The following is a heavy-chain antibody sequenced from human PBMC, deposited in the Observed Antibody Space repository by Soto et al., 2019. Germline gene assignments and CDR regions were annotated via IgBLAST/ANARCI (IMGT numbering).Heavy chain of an antibody. CDR3: AKDRRAGGNYGFYSDF. J-gene: IGHJ4*02. CDR2: SSATGAGT. CDR1: GFTFSGYG. V-gene: IGHV3-23*01. D-gene: IGHD1-7*01. Sequence: GGSLRLSCAASGFTFSGYGMTWVRQAPGKGLEWVSFSSATGAGTYYADSVKGRFTISRDNSKNTLYLQMTSLRADDTAVYYCAKDRRAGGNYGFYSDFWGQGALVTVSS.